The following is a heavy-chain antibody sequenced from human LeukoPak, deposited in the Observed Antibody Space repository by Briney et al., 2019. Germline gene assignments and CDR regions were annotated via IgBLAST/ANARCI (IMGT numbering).Heavy chain of an antibody. Sequence: PGGSLRLSCAASGFTFSSYGMHWVRQAPGKGLEWVSVIYSGGSTYYADSVKGRFTISRDNSKNTLYLQMNSLRAEDTAVYYCARYSGYDSTFDYWGQGTLVTVSS. CDR3: ARYSGYDSTFDY. D-gene: IGHD5-12*01. J-gene: IGHJ4*02. CDR1: GFTFSSYG. V-gene: IGHV3-53*01. CDR2: IYSGGST.